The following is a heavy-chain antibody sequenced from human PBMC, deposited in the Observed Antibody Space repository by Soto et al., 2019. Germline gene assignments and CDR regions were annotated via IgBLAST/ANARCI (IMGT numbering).Heavy chain of an antibody. CDR2: IYYSGST. J-gene: IGHJ6*03. CDR3: ASGYCSGGSCPKMFYYYYYYMDV. V-gene: IGHV4-39*01. CDR1: GGSISSSSYY. D-gene: IGHD2-15*01. Sequence: SETLSLTCTVSGGSISSSSYYWGWIRQPPGKGLEWIGSIYYSGSTYYNPSLKSRVTISVDTSKNQFSLKLSSVTAADTAVYYCASGYCSGGSCPKMFYYYYYYMDVWGKGTTVTVSS.